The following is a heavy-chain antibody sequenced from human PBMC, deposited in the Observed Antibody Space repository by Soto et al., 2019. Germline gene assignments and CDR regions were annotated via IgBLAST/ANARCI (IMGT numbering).Heavy chain of an antibody. Sequence: QVQLQESGPGLVKPSETLSLTCTVSGGSISSYYWSWIRQPPGKGLEWIGYIYYSGSTNYNPSLXGXAXIXXDPSKNQFSLKLSSVTAADTAVYYCARRSGASFDYWGQGTLVTVSS. CDR1: GGSISSYY. CDR3: ARRSGASFDY. V-gene: IGHV4-59*01. J-gene: IGHJ4*02. D-gene: IGHD4-17*01. CDR2: IYYSGST.